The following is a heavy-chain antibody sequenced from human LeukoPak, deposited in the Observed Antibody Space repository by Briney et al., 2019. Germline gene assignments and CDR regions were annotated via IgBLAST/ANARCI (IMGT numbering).Heavy chain of an antibody. D-gene: IGHD5-18*01. V-gene: IGHV3-30*18. Sequence: GGSLRLSCAASGFTFSSYGMHWVRQAPGKGLEWVAVISYDGSNKYYADSVKGRFTISRDSSKNTLYLQMNSLRAEDTAVYYCAKDDSYGLDYWGQGTLVTVSS. J-gene: IGHJ4*02. CDR2: ISYDGSNK. CDR1: GFTFSSYG. CDR3: AKDDSYGLDY.